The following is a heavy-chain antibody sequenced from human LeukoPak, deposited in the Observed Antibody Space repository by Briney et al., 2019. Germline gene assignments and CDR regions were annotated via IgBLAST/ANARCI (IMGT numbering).Heavy chain of an antibody. Sequence: GGSLRLSCAASGFTVSSNYMSWVRQAPGKGMEWVSVIYSGGSTYYADSVKGRFTISRDNSKNTLYLQMNSLRAEDAAVYYCARQVVGYFDYWGQGTLVTVSS. J-gene: IGHJ4*02. CDR3: ARQVVGYFDY. CDR1: GFTVSSNY. CDR2: IYSGGST. V-gene: IGHV3-53*01. D-gene: IGHD2-2*01.